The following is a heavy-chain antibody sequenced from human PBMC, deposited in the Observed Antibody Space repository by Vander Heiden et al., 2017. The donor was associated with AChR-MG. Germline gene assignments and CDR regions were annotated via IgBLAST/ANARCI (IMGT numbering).Heavy chain of an antibody. CDR2: ISGSGGST. D-gene: IGHD5-18*01. Sequence: EVQLLESGGGLVQPGGSLRLSCAASGFTFSSYAMSWVRQAPGKGLEWVSAISGSGGSTYYADSVKGRFTISRDKSKNTLYLQMNSLRAEDTAVYYCAKDRGIQLWLVRSYGMDVWGQGTTVTVSS. V-gene: IGHV3-23*01. CDR1: GFTFSSYA. CDR3: AKDRGIQLWLVRSYGMDV. J-gene: IGHJ6*02.